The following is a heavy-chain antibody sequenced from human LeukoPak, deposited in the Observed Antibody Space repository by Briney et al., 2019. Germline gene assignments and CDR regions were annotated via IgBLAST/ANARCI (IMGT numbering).Heavy chain of an antibody. J-gene: IGHJ4*02. V-gene: IGHV4-61*01. CDR1: GGSVSSGSYY. D-gene: IGHD5-24*01. CDR2: IYYSGST. Sequence: PSETLSLTCTVSGGSVSSGSYYWSWIRQPPGKGLEWIGYIYYSGSTDYSPSLKSRVTISVDTSKNQFSLKLSSVTAADTAVYYCARIPFGRDAYKRSDSWGQGTLVTVSP. CDR3: ARIPFGRDAYKRSDS.